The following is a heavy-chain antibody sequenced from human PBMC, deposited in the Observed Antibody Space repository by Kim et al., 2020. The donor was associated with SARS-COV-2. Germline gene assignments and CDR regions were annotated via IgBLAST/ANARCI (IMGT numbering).Heavy chain of an antibody. V-gene: IGHV3-74*01. Sequence: GGSLRLSCAVSGFTFSTSWMHWVRQAPGKGLVWVSRINSDGTITAYADSVKGLFTISRDNAKNTLYLQMNSLRAEDTAVYYCAREAAPERSFYYWGQGTL. CDR1: GFTFSTSW. J-gene: IGHJ4*02. D-gene: IGHD1-1*01. CDR2: INSDGTIT. CDR3: AREAAPERSFYY.